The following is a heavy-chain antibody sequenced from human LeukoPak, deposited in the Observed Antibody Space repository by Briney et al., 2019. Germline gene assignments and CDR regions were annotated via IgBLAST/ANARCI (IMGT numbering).Heavy chain of an antibody. J-gene: IGHJ4*02. Sequence: PSETLSLTCTVSGGSISSYYWSWIRQPAGKGLEWLGRIYTSGSTNYNPSLKSRVTISVDKSKNQFSLKLSSVTAADTAVYYCARDAYMGDFWNPSDYWGQGTLVTVSS. CDR2: IYTSGST. D-gene: IGHD3-3*01. CDR3: ARDAYMGDFWNPSDY. V-gene: IGHV4-4*07. CDR1: GGSISSYY.